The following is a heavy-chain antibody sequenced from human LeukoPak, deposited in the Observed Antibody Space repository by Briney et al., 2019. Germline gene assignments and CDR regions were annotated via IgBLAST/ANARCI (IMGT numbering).Heavy chain of an antibody. CDR1: GGSISSSNYY. CDR3: ARDYGGNGHDAFDI. Sequence: SETLSLTCTVSGGSISSSNYYWGWLRQPPGRGLEWIGSIYYSGTTYYNPSLKSRVTISVDTSKNQFSLKLSSVTAADTAVYYCARDYGGNGHDAFDIWGQGTMVTVSS. CDR2: IYYSGTT. J-gene: IGHJ3*02. V-gene: IGHV4-39*07. D-gene: IGHD4-23*01.